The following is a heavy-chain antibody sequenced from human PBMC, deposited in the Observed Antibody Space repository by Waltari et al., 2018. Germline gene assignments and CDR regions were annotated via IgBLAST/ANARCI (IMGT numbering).Heavy chain of an antibody. CDR3: ARGGGDGGNWFDP. Sequence: EVQLVESGGGLVKPGGSLSLSCAASGFTFVSYSMNWVRQAPGKGLDWVSSISSSSSYIDYADSGKGRFTISRDNAKNSLYLQMNSRRAEDTAVYYCARGGGDGGNWFDPWGQGTLVTVSS. CDR1: GFTFVSYS. V-gene: IGHV3-21*01. J-gene: IGHJ5*02. D-gene: IGHD2-21*01. CDR2: ISSSSSYI.